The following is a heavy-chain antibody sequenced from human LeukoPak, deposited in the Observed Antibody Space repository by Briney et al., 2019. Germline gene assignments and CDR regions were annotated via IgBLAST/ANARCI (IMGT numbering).Heavy chain of an antibody. Sequence: GGSLRLSCAASGFNFIVYAMSWVRQTPGKGLEWVSAISGSGASTYYADSVKGRFTISRDNSKNTLSLQMNSLGAEDTAVYYCAGGVNSLHLDFDYWGQGALVTVSS. CDR3: AGGVNSLHLDFDY. CDR2: ISGSGAST. J-gene: IGHJ4*02. V-gene: IGHV3-23*01. D-gene: IGHD1-20*01. CDR1: GFNFIVYA.